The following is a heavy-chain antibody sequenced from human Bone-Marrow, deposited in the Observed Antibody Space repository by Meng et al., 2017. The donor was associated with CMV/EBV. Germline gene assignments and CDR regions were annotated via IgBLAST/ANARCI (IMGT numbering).Heavy chain of an antibody. V-gene: IGHV3-20*04. Sequence: GGSLRLSCAASGFTFSSYWMSWVRQAPGKGLEWVSGINWNGGSTGYADSVKGRFTISRDNAKNSLYLQMNSLRAEDTAVYYCASEGCGGDCYSFRSFYYYYGMDVWGQGTTVTVSS. J-gene: IGHJ6*02. CDR1: GFTFSSYW. CDR2: INWNGGST. D-gene: IGHD2-21*01. CDR3: ASEGCGGDCYSFRSFYYYYGMDV.